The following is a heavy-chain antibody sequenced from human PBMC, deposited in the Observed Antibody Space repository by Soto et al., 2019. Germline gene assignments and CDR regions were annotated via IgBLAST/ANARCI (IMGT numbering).Heavy chain of an antibody. Sequence: EVQLVESGGGLVQPGGSLKVSCAASGFTFSDSTIHWVRQASGKGLEWVGRIRSEVYSYATVCAALVKDRFTISRDDSKNTAYLQMNSLKIEDTAVYYCSRCSGSYCMDVWGQGTTVTVSS. CDR1: GFTFSDST. CDR2: IRSEVYSYAT. V-gene: IGHV3-73*02. J-gene: IGHJ6*02. CDR3: SRCSGSYCMDV. D-gene: IGHD3-10*02.